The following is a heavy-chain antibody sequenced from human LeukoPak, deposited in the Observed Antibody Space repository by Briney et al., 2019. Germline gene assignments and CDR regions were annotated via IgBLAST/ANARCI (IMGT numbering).Heavy chain of an antibody. CDR2: FDPEDGEA. Sequence: GASVKVSCKXSGYTLTELSMHWVRQAPGKGLEWMGGFDPEDGEAIYAQKFQGRVTMTEDTSTDTAYMELSSLRSEDTAVYYCATDDGGGSCYSWGQGTLVTVSS. CDR3: ATDDGGGSCYS. D-gene: IGHD2-15*01. V-gene: IGHV1-24*01. J-gene: IGHJ4*02. CDR1: GYTLTELS.